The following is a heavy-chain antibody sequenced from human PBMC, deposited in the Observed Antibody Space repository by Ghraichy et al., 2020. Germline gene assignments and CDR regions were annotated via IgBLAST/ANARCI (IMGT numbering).Heavy chain of an antibody. CDR3: AGDPGNCDTLDH. CDR1: GFTVSDNY. V-gene: IGHV3-66*01. J-gene: IGHJ4*02. CDR2: IYSGGQT. D-gene: IGHD2/OR15-2a*01. Sequence: GESLNISCAASGFTVSDNYMSWVRQAPGMGLEWVAVIYSGGQTDYADSVKGRFTISADTSKNAVFLQMNSLRAEDTAVYYCAGDPGNCDTLDHWGQGTLVSISS.